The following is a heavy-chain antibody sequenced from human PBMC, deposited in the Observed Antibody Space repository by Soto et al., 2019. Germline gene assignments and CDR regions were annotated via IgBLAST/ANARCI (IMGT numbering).Heavy chain of an antibody. CDR1: GFTFSSSW. J-gene: IGHJ4*02. CDR2: IQTIPDGGTT. D-gene: IGHD3-22*01. Sequence: DVQLVESWGGLVKPGGSLGLSCAASGFTFSSSWMSWVRQAPGKGLEWVGRIQTIPDGGTTDYAAPVKGRFTISRDDSKNTLYLQRNSLKPEDTAVYYFAGDLPYHYYDGGSYYSFDFWGQGTLVTVSS. V-gene: IGHV3-15*01. CDR3: AGDLPYHYYDGGSYYSFDF.